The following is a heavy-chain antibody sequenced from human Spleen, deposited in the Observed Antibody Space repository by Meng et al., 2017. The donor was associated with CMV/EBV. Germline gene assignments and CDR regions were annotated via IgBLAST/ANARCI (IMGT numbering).Heavy chain of an antibody. Sequence: GESLKISCAASGFTFSSYAMHWVRQAPGKGLEWVAVISYDGSNKYYADSVKGRFTISRDNSKNTLYLQMNSLRAGDTAVYYCAKDDYNSSPRRFDSWGQGTLVTVSS. D-gene: IGHD4/OR15-4a*01. V-gene: IGHV3-30*04. CDR2: ISYDGSNK. CDR3: AKDDYNSSPRRFDS. J-gene: IGHJ5*01. CDR1: GFTFSSYA.